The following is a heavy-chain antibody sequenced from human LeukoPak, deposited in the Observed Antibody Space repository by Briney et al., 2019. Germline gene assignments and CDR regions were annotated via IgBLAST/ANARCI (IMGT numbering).Heavy chain of an antibody. V-gene: IGHV3-15*01. CDR1: GLTLGNAW. CDR2: IKRKSDGGTT. D-gene: IGHD3-22*01. Sequence: GGSLRLSCAASGLTLGNAWMHWVRQAPGKGLEWVGRIKRKSDGGTTDYAAPVNGRFTISRDDSTNTLYLQMNSLKIEDTAVYYCITDPYDWGQGTLVTVSS. J-gene: IGHJ4*02. CDR3: ITDPYD.